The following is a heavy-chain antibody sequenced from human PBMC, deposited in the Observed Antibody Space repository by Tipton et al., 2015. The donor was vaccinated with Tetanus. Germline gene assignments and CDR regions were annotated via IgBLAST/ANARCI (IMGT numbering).Heavy chain of an antibody. CDR1: GDSINSGDYY. V-gene: IGHV4-30-4*01. Sequence: TLSLTCSVSGDSINSGDYYWSWIRQPPGKGLEWIGYIDYSGSTYYNPSLKSRVTISIDTSKNQFSLRLSSVTAADTAVYYCSSSPGNQYLAFFDYWGRGTKVTVSS. D-gene: IGHD3-3*02. J-gene: IGHJ4*02. CDR2: IDYSGST. CDR3: SSSPGNQYLAFFDY.